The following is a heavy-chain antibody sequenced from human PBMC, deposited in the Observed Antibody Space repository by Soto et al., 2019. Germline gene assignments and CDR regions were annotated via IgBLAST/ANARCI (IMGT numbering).Heavy chain of an antibody. Sequence: ASVKVSCKASGYTFTRYDVNWVRHATGQGLELMGGMNPNSGNTGYAQKFQGRVTMTRNTSISTAYMELSSLRSEDTAVYYCARGPYYDILTGYYSSYGMDVWGQGTTVTVSS. J-gene: IGHJ6*02. CDR2: MNPNSGNT. CDR1: GYTFTRYD. V-gene: IGHV1-8*01. CDR3: ARGPYYDILTGYYSSYGMDV. D-gene: IGHD3-9*01.